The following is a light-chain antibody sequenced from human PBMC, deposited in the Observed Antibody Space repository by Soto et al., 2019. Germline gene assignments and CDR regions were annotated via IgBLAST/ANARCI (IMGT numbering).Light chain of an antibody. Sequence: ETVMMQSPATLSVSLGERATLSCRASQSVNTNLAWYQQKPGQAPRLLIYGASIRATGVPARFSGSVSGTDFTLTISSLQPEDFAIYFCQQYKNWPPVTFGGGTKVEIK. CDR2: GAS. CDR3: QQYKNWPPVT. V-gene: IGKV3-15*01. CDR1: QSVNTN. J-gene: IGKJ4*01.